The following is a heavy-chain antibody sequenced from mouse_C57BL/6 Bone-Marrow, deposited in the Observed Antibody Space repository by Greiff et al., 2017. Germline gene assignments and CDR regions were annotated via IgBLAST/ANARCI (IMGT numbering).Heavy chain of an antibody. V-gene: IGHV14-4*01. CDR1: GFNIKDDY. J-gene: IGHJ4*01. Sequence: EVQLQQSGAELVRPGASVKLSCTASGFNIKDDYMHWVKQRPEQGLEWIGWIDPANGDTEYASKFQGKATITADTSSNTAYLQLSSLTSEDTAVYYCTKDYAMDYWGQGTSVTVSS. CDR2: IDPANGDT. CDR3: TKDYAMDY.